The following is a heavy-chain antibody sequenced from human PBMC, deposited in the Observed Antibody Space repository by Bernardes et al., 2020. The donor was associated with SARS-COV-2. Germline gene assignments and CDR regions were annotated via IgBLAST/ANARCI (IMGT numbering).Heavy chain of an antibody. CDR1: GGSISSGDYS. Sequence: SETLSLTCAVSGGSISSGDYSWSWIRQAPGKGLEWIGFLDHSGSSYFKPSLRSRVSISIDRSKTQFSLKLSSVTAADTAVYYCGRVKKSGDWGYFDNWGQGTLVTVSS. V-gene: IGHV4-30-2*01. CDR2: LDHSGSS. J-gene: IGHJ4*02. CDR3: GRVKKSGDWGYFDN. D-gene: IGHD7-27*01.